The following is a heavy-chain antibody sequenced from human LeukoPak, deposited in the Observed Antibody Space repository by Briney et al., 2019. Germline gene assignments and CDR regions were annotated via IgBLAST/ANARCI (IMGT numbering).Heavy chain of an antibody. V-gene: IGHV3-64D*06. CDR2: ISTDGGRT. Sequence: GGSLRLPCSDSGFTFSRYDMHWVRQAPGKGLEFVSSISTDGGRTYYADSVKGRFSTSRDNSKHTLYLQMSSLRADDTAVYYCAKEFYGDYGDYWGQGTLVTVSS. D-gene: IGHD4/OR15-4a*01. CDR1: GFTFSRYD. J-gene: IGHJ4*02. CDR3: AKEFYGDYGDY.